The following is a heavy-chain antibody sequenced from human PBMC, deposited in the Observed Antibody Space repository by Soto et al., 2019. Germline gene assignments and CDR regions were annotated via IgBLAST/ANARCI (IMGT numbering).Heavy chain of an antibody. CDR3: ARVGGYCSGGSCSYYFDC. CDR1: GGSISSYY. J-gene: IGHJ4*02. D-gene: IGHD2-15*01. Sequence: SETLSLTCTVSGGSISSYYWSWIRQPPGKGLEWIGYIYYSGSTNYNPSLKSRVTISVDTSKNQFSLKLSSVTAADTAVYYCARVGGYCSGGSCSYYFDCWGQGTLVTVSS. CDR2: IYYSGST. V-gene: IGHV4-59*01.